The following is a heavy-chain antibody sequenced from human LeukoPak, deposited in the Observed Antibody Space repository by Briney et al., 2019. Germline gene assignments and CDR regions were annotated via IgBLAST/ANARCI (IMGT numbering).Heavy chain of an antibody. D-gene: IGHD3-22*01. CDR3: AKAHTYYYDSSGYYYVLNYYYGMDV. Sequence: GGSLRLSCAASGFTFSSYAMSWVRQAPGKGLEWVSAISGSGGSTYYGDSVKGRFTISRDNSKNTLYLQMNSLRAEDTAVYYCAKAHTYYYDSSGYYYVLNYYYGMDVWGQGTTVTVSS. CDR1: GFTFSSYA. V-gene: IGHV3-23*01. CDR2: ISGSGGST. J-gene: IGHJ6*02.